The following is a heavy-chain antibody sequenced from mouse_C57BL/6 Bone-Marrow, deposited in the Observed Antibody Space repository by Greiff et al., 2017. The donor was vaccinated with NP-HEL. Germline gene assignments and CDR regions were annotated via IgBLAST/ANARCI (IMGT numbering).Heavy chain of an antibody. D-gene: IGHD2-4*01. Sequence: EVKLEESGGGLVKPGGSLKLSCAASGFTFSSYAMSWVRQTPEKRLEWVATISDGGSYTYYPDNVKGRFTISRDNAKNNLYLQMSHLKSEDTAMYYCARPYYDYDGYAMDYWGQGTSVTVSS. CDR3: ARPYYDYDGYAMDY. CDR2: ISDGGSYT. J-gene: IGHJ4*01. CDR1: GFTFSSYA. V-gene: IGHV5-4*03.